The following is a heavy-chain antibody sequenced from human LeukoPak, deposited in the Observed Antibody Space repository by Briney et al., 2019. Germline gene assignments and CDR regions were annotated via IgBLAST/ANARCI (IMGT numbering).Heavy chain of an antibody. J-gene: IGHJ4*02. CDR1: GFTFSNYA. Sequence: GGSLRLSCGASGFTFSNYAMSWVRQAPGKGLEWVSGISGNGGGTYYADPVKGRFTISRDNSKNTLYLQMNSLRVEDTAVYYCAKDPHYSSSGTPFYFHYWGQGTLVTVSS. D-gene: IGHD3-10*01. CDR3: AKDPHYSSSGTPFYFHY. V-gene: IGHV3-23*01. CDR2: ISGNGGGT.